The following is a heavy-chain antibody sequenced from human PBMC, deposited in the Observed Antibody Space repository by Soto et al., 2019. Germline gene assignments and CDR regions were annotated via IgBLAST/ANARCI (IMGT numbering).Heavy chain of an antibody. CDR1: GFTFSSYG. D-gene: IGHD3-22*01. CDR3: AKDMYYYDSSGYLKDHYYYYGMDV. Sequence: GGSLSLSCAASGFTFSSYGMHWVRQAPGKGLEWVAVISYDGSNKYYADSVKGRFTISRDNFKNTLYLQMNSLRAEDTAVYYCAKDMYYYDSSGYLKDHYYYYGMDVWGQGTTVTVSS. J-gene: IGHJ6*02. CDR2: ISYDGSNK. V-gene: IGHV3-30*18.